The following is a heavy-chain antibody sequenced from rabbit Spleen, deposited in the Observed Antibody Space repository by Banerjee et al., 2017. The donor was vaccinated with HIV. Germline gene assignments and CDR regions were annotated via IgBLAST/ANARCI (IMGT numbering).Heavy chain of an antibody. CDR3: VRDLGYDDYSEKGYFNL. J-gene: IGHJ4*01. V-gene: IGHV1S47*01. Sequence: QEQLVESGGGLVQPGGSLKLSCKASGFAFSNYGLSWVRQAPGKGLEWIGCIDPIFGRTYYASWGNGRCTISSHNAQNTLYLQLNSLTAADTATYFCVRDLGYDDYSEKGYFNLWGPGTLVTVS. D-gene: IGHD2-1*01. CDR2: IDPIFGRT. CDR1: GFAFSNYG.